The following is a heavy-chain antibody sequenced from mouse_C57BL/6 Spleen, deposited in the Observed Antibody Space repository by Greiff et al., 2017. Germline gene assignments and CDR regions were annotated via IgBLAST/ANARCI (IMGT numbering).Heavy chain of an antibody. J-gene: IGHJ2*01. CDR3: AKLYYGNFSYFDY. D-gene: IGHD2-1*01. Sequence: QVQLKQSGAELVKPGASVKMSCKASGYAFSSYWMNWVKQRPGKGLEWIGQIYPGGGDTKYNGKFKGKGTLTADTPSSTAYMQLSSLTSEDSAVYFCAKLYYGNFSYFDYWGQGTPLTVSS. CDR2: IYPGGGDT. CDR1: GYAFSSYW. V-gene: IGHV1-80*01.